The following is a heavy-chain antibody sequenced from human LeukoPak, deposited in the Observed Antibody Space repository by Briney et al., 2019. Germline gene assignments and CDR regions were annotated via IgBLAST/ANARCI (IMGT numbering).Heavy chain of an antibody. V-gene: IGHV4-39*01. Sequence: PSETLSLTCTVSGASISSSGYFWGWIRQPPGKGLEWIGSLHYTGSTYYNPSLKSRVTITADTSKNQFSLNVGSVTATDKAVYYFARRPSTMNAFDIWGQGTMVTVS. D-gene: IGHD5-24*01. CDR3: ARRPSTMNAFDI. CDR2: LHYTGST. CDR1: GASISSSGYF. J-gene: IGHJ3*02.